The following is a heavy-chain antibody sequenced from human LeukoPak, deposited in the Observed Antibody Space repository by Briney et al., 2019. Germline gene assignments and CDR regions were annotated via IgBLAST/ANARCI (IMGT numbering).Heavy chain of an antibody. CDR3: AKDPYRVVFATGNYLDP. D-gene: IGHD2-15*01. V-gene: IGHV3-30*18. Sequence: GGSLRLSCATSGFTFSNYGMHWVRQAPGKGLEWVAVNSSDETNIRYGDSVRGRFTVSRDNAKNTVYLQMNSLGADDTAVYYCAKDPYRVVFATGNYLDPWGQGTLVTVSS. CDR2: NSSDETNI. J-gene: IGHJ5*02. CDR1: GFTFSNYG.